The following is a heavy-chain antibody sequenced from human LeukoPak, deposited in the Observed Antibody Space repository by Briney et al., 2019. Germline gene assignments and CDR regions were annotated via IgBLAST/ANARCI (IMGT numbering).Heavy chain of an antibody. CDR3: AKVKYCGGDCFERFDY. Sequence: GGSLRLSCAASGFTFSSYAMSWVRQAPWKGLEWVSAISGSGGSTYYADSVKGRFTISRDNSKNTLYLQMNSLRAEDTAVYYCAKVKYCGGDCFERFDYWGQGTLVTVSS. D-gene: IGHD2-21*02. J-gene: IGHJ4*02. CDR1: GFTFSSYA. CDR2: ISGSGGST. V-gene: IGHV3-23*01.